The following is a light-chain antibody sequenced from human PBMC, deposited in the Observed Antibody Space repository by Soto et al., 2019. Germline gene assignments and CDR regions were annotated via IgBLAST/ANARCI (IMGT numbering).Light chain of an antibody. J-gene: IGKJ1*01. V-gene: IGKV1-5*01. Sequence: DIHMTQSPSAVSASVGDRVTITCRASQSISTSLAWYQQKPGKPPKFLISDASSLPSGVSSRFSGSGSGTEFTLTISSLQPDDFATYYCQQYESDSRTFGQGTKVDIK. CDR1: QSISTS. CDR2: DAS. CDR3: QQYESDSRT.